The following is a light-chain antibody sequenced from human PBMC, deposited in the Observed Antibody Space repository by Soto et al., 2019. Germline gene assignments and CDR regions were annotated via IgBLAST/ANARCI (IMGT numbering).Light chain of an antibody. CDR1: QGIGIY. V-gene: IGKV1-17*03. CDR3: LQNNTYPVT. CDR2: KAS. Sequence: DIQMTQSPSSLSASVGDRVTITCRASQGIGIYLAWFQQKPGKVPKLLIYKASTLKSGVPSRFSGSGSGTEFTLTISSLQPEDVATYYCLQNNTYPVTFGQGTKVDIK. J-gene: IGKJ1*01.